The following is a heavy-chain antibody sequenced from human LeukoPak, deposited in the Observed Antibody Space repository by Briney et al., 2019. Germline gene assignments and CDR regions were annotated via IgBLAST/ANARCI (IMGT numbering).Heavy chain of an antibody. D-gene: IGHD6-13*01. V-gene: IGHV3-74*01. CDR3: ARGGYHGSGRYYFDS. Sequence: GGSLRLSCAASGFTFSSYWMHWVRQAPGKGLVWVSRIKSDGSNTNYADSVKGRFTISRDNAKNTLHLQMNSLRAEDTAVYYCARGGYHGSGRYYFDSWGQGTLVTVSS. CDR2: IKSDGSNT. J-gene: IGHJ4*02. CDR1: GFTFSSYW.